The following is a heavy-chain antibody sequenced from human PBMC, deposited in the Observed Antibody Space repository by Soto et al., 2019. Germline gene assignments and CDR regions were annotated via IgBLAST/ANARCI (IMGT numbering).Heavy chain of an antibody. J-gene: IGHJ4*02. CDR2: INHSGST. CDR3: ARGPLGTVISDY. CDR1: GGSFSGYY. Sequence: SETLSLTCAVYGGSFSGYYWSWIRQPPGKGLEWIGEINHSGSTNYNPSLKSRVTISVDTSKNQFSLKLSSVTAADTAVYYCARGPLGTVISDYWGQGTLVTVSS. D-gene: IGHD4-17*01. V-gene: IGHV4-34*01.